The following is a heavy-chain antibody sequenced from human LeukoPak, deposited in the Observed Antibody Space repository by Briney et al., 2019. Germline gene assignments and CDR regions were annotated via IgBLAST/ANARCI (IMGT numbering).Heavy chain of an antibody. V-gene: IGHV3-30*18. CDR2: ISYDGPHK. J-gene: IGHJ4*02. CDR1: GFTFSNYG. CDR3: AKGFGGYSYGGLYFDY. D-gene: IGHD5-18*01. Sequence: PGRSLRLSCAASGFTFSNYGMHWFRQAPGKGLEWVAVISYDGPHKYYADSVKGRFTISRDNSRNTLYLQMNSLRAEDTAVYYCAKGFGGYSYGGLYFDYWGQGTLVTVSS.